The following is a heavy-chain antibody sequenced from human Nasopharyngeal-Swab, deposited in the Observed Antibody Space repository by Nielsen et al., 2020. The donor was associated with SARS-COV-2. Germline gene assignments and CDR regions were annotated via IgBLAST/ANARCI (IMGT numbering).Heavy chain of an antibody. CDR3: TRVRIAVAGTQAFDI. V-gene: IGHV4-59*13. Sequence: SETLSLTCTVSGGSISSDYWSWIRQPPGKGLEWIGYIYYSGSTKYNPSLKSRVTISVDTSKNQFSLKLSSVTAADTAVYYCTRVRIAVAGTQAFDIWGQGTMVPSPQ. CDR2: IYYSGST. J-gene: IGHJ3*02. CDR1: GGSISSDY. D-gene: IGHD6-19*01.